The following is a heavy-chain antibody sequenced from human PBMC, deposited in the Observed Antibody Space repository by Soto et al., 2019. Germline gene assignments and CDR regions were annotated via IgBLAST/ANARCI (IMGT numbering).Heavy chain of an antibody. CDR2: IYYGGST. CDR3: ARLPHYDEPKAGF. D-gene: IGHD4-17*01. J-gene: IGHJ4*02. V-gene: IGHV4-39*01. CDR1: GGSISSSGYY. Sequence: PSETLSLTCTVSGGSISSSGYYWGWIRQPPGKGLEWIGRIYYGGSTYYNPSLKSRVTISVDTSKNQFSLKLSSVTAADTAVYYCARLPHYDEPKAGFWGQGNRVTGSS.